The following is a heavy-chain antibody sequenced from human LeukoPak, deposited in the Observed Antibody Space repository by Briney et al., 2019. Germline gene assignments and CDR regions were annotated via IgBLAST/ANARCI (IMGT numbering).Heavy chain of an antibody. D-gene: IGHD3-16*02. CDR3: ARTESSPIGWFDP. CDR1: GGTFSSYA. Sequence: SVKVSCKASGGTFSSYAISWVRQAPGQGLEWMGGIIPIFGTANYAQKFQGRVTITADESTSTAYMELSSLRSEDTAVYYCARTESSPIGWFDPWGQGTLVTVSS. J-gene: IGHJ5*02. CDR2: IIPIFGTA. V-gene: IGHV1-69*13.